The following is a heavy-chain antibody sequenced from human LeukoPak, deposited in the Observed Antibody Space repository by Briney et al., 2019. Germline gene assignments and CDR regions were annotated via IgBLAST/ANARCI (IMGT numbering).Heavy chain of an antibody. D-gene: IGHD3-16*01. Sequence: GGSLRLSCAASGFSFINFAMSWFRQAPGKELEWVSSISNTGDTYYADSVKGRFAISRDSSRDTVYLQMNNLRAEDTAIYYCAKDSSTWGGYYFDYWGQGTLVTVSS. CDR3: AKDSSTWGGYYFDY. CDR2: ISNTGDT. V-gene: IGHV3-23*01. J-gene: IGHJ4*02. CDR1: GFSFINFA.